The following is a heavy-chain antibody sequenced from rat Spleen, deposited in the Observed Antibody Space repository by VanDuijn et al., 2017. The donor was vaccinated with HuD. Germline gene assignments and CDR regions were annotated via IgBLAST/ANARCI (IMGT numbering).Heavy chain of an antibody. CDR3: ARDMSRTIAAKSYWYFDF. J-gene: IGHJ1*01. CDR1: GFTFSDYG. V-gene: IGHV5-20*01. CDR2: ISYDGGST. D-gene: IGHD1-2*01. Sequence: EVQLVESGGGLVQPGRSMKLSCADSGFTFSDYGMAWVLQAPTKGLEGVASISYDGGSTYYRDSVKGRFTISRDNAKSTLYLQMESLRSEDTATYYCARDMSRTIAAKSYWYFDFWGPGTMVTVSS.